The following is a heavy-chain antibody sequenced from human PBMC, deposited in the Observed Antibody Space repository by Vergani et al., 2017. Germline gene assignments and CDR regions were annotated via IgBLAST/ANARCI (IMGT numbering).Heavy chain of an antibody. CDR1: GASIRSSNYY. Sequence: QLQLQASGAGLVKPSATLSLTCSVSGASIRSSNYYWGWIRQPPGEVLELIASIYYSGSTYYNPSLKSRVTISVDTSKNQFSLQLSSVTAADTAVYFCGRHSTEEWLVKLGWIDPWGQGILVTVSS. V-gene: IGHV4-39*01. CDR3: GRHSTEEWLVKLGWIDP. J-gene: IGHJ5*02. CDR2: IYYSGST. D-gene: IGHD6-19*01.